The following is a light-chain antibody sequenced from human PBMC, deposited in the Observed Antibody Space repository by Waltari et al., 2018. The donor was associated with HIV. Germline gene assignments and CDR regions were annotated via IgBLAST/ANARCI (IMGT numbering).Light chain of an antibody. CDR2: DDS. Sequence: SYVLTQPPSVSMAPGKTARTTCGASTVGSKSVHGNQQKPGQAPVLVIYDDSDRPSGIPERFSGSNSGNTATLTISRVEAGDEADYYCQVWDSGIVVFGGGTKVTVL. V-gene: IGLV3-21*04. CDR1: TVGSKS. J-gene: IGLJ2*01. CDR3: QVWDSGIVV.